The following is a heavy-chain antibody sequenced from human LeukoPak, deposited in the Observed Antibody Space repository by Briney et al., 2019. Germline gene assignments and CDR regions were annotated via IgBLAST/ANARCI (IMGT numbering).Heavy chain of an antibody. Sequence: SETLSLTCTVSGGSVSSGSYYWSWIRQPPGKGLEWIGNIYSSGSTKYNPSLKSRVTISVDTSKNQFSLKLSSVTAADTAVYYCARDPYYYGSGSYFRAYYYYGMDVWGQGTTVTVSS. CDR3: ARDPYYYGSGSYFRAYYYYGMDV. D-gene: IGHD3-10*01. J-gene: IGHJ6*02. CDR1: GGSVSSGSYY. V-gene: IGHV4-61*01. CDR2: IYSSGST.